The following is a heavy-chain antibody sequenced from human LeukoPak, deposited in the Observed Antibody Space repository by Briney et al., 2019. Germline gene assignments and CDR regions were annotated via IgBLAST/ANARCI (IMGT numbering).Heavy chain of an antibody. CDR1: GFTFSSYA. J-gene: IGHJ4*02. V-gene: IGHV3-30-3*01. CDR3: ARESRGSSSWYYFDY. CDR2: ISYDGSSK. D-gene: IGHD6-13*01. Sequence: PGRSLRLSCAASGFTFSSYAMHWVRQAPGKGLEWVAVISYDGSSKYYADSVKGRFTISRDNSKNTLYLQMNSLRAEDTAVYYCARESRGSSSWYYFDYWGQGTLVTVSS.